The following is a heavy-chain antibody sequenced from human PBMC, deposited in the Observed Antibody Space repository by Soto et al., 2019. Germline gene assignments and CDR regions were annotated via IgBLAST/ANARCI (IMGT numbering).Heavy chain of an antibody. CDR1: GDSISSGDSC. CDR2: IYHGGST. CDR3: ARGPSGDKVAY. D-gene: IGHD7-27*01. Sequence: QVQLQESGPGLVRPSQTLSLTCTVSGDSISSGDSCWSWIRQPPDKGLEWIGHIYHGGSTYNNPSLKSRVTISVDTSKTHFSLKLSSVSAADTAVYYCARGPSGDKVAYWGQGTLVTVSS. J-gene: IGHJ4*02. V-gene: IGHV4-30-4*01.